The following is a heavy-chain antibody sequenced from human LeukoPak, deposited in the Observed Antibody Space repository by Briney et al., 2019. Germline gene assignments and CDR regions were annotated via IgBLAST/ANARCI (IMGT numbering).Heavy chain of an antibody. CDR2: INWNGGST. D-gene: IGHD3-9*01. CDR1: GFTFDDYG. CDR3: AKGPYYDILTGPDY. V-gene: IGHV3-20*04. Sequence: GGSLRLSCAASGFTFDDYGMSWVRQAPGKGLEWVSGINWNGGSTGYADSVKGRFTISRDNAKNSLYLQMNSLRAEDTAVYYCAKGPYYDILTGPDYWGQGTLVTVSS. J-gene: IGHJ4*02.